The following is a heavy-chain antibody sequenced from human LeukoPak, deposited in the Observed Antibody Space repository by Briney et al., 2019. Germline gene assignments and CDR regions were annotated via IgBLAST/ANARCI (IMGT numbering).Heavy chain of an antibody. V-gene: IGHV4-39*07. D-gene: IGHD3-10*01. CDR2: IYYSGST. CDR1: GGSISSSSYY. Sequence: SETLSLTCTVSGGSISSSSYYWGWIRQPPGKGLEWIGSIYYSGSTYYDPSLKSRVTISVDTSKNQFSLKLSSVTAADTAVYYCARDPRPVMVRGVIALNWFDPWGQGTLVTVSS. J-gene: IGHJ5*02. CDR3: ARDPRPVMVRGVIALNWFDP.